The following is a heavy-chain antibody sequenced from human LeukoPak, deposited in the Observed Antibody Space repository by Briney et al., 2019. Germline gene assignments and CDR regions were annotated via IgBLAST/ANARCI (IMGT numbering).Heavy chain of an antibody. CDR1: GYTFTGYY. Sequence: ASVKVSCKASGYTFTGYYMHWVRQAPGQGLEWMGWINPNSDGTNYAQNFQGRVTMTRDTSISTAYMELSRLRSDDTAVYYCARDVGSSYYDFWSGYYTPFDYWGQGTLVTVSS. J-gene: IGHJ4*02. CDR3: ARDVGSSYYDFWSGYYTPFDY. V-gene: IGHV1-2*02. D-gene: IGHD3-3*01. CDR2: INPNSDGT.